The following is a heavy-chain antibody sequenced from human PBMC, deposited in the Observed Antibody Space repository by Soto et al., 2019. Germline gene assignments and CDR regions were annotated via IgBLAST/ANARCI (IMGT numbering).Heavy chain of an antibody. CDR2: INPYTGNT. CDR3: VMVDNYVTPTPQDV. D-gene: IGHD3-16*01. V-gene: IGHV1-18*01. Sequence: QVQLVQSGDEVKKPGASVKVSCKASGYIFVNYGIAWVRQAPGQGLEWMGWINPYTGNTHSATKVQGRLTMTTDTSTRTAYMDLGSLTSDDTAVYYCVMVDNYVTPTPQDVWGQGTTVTVSS. J-gene: IGHJ6*02. CDR1: GYIFVNYG.